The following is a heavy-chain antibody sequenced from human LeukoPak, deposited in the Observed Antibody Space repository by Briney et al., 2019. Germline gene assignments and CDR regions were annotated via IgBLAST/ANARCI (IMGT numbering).Heavy chain of an antibody. V-gene: IGHV4-30-2*01. CDR3: ARHVMALLWFGDPRGSWYFDL. CDR1: GGSISSGSDS. D-gene: IGHD3-10*01. J-gene: IGHJ2*01. CDR2: IYPRGST. Sequence: PSETLSLTCAVSGGSISSGSDSWSWIRQPPGKGLEWIGYIYPRGSTYYNPSLKSRVILSLDKSANQFSLKLSSVTAADTAVCYCARHVMALLWFGDPRGSWYFDLWGRGTLVTVSS.